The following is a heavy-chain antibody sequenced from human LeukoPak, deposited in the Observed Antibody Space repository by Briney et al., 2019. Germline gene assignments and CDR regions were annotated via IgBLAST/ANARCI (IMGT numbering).Heavy chain of an antibody. D-gene: IGHD3-9*01. Sequence: PGGSLRLSCAASGFTFSSYWMSWVRQAPGKGLEWVANIKQDGSEKYYVDSVKGRFTISRDNAKNSLYLQMNSLRAEDTAVYYCARDKDYDILTGYLLDYWGQGTLVTVSS. J-gene: IGHJ4*02. CDR2: IKQDGSEK. CDR3: ARDKDYDILTGYLLDY. V-gene: IGHV3-7*04. CDR1: GFTFSSYW.